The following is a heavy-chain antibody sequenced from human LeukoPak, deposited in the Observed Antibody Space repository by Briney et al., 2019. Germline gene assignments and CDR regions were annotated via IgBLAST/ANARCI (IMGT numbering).Heavy chain of an antibody. CDR3: ARGLLGYPH. J-gene: IGHJ4*02. CDR2: INHSGST. CDR1: GGSFSGYY. D-gene: IGHD3-10*01. Sequence: SSETLSLTCAVYGGSFSGYYWSWIRQPPGKGLEWIGEINHSGSTNYNPSLKSRVTISVDTSKNQFSLKLSSVTAADTAVYYCARGLLGYPHWGQGTLVTVSS. V-gene: IGHV4-34*01.